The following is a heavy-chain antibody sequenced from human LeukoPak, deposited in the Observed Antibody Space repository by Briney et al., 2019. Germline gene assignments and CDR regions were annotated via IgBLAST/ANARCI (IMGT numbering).Heavy chain of an antibody. J-gene: IGHJ6*02. Sequence: SETLSLTCAVCGGSFSGYYWSWIRQPPGKGLEWIGEINHSGSTNYNPSLKSRVTISVDTSKNQFSLKLSSVTAADTAVYYCARGDIVVVVASYYYYYGMDVWGQGTTVTVSS. CDR2: INHSGST. D-gene: IGHD2-15*01. V-gene: IGHV4-34*01. CDR1: GGSFSGYY. CDR3: ARGDIVVVVASYYYYYGMDV.